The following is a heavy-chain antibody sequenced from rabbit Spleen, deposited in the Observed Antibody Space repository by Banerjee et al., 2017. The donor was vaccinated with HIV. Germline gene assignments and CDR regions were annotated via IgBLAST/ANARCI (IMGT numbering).Heavy chain of an antibody. D-gene: IGHD4-1*01. CDR1: GFSLFMYW. J-gene: IGHJ2*01. CDR3: ARDLTGVIGWNFGW. CDR2: INAVTGKA. Sequence: QSLEESGGGLVKPGGTLTLTCKASGFSLFMYWMCWVRQAPGKGLEWIACINAVTGKAVYASWAKGRFTFSKTSSTTVTLQVTSLTAADTATYFCARDLTGVIGWNFGWGGPGTLVTVS. V-gene: IGHV1S40*01.